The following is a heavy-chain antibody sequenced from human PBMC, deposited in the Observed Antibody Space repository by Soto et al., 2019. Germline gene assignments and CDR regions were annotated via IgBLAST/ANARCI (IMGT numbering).Heavy chain of an antibody. V-gene: IGHV4-34*01. Sequence: SETLSLTCAVYGGSFSGYYWSWIRQPPGKGLEWIGEINHSGSTNYNPSLKSRVTISVDTSKNQFSLKLSSVTAADTAVYYCARGHYGGNVLIWFDPWGQGTLVTVSS. CDR2: INHSGST. D-gene: IGHD4-17*01. CDR1: GGSFSGYY. CDR3: ARGHYGGNVLIWFDP. J-gene: IGHJ5*02.